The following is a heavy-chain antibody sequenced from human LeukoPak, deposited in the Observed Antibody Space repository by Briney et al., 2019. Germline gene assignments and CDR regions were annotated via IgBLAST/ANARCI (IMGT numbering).Heavy chain of an antibody. CDR1: GFTFSNAW. CDR2: IKSKTDGGTT. CDR3: TTDSYYDSSGYYQDY. J-gene: IGHJ4*02. D-gene: IGHD3-22*01. Sequence: GGSLRLSCAASGFTFSNAWMSWVRQAPGKGLEWVGRIKSKTDGGTTGYAAPVKGRFTISRDDSKNTLYLQMNSLKTEDTAVYYCTTDSYYDSSGYYQDYWGQGTLVTVSS. V-gene: IGHV3-15*01.